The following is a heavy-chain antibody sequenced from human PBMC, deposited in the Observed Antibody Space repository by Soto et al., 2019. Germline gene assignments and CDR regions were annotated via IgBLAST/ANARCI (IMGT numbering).Heavy chain of an antibody. J-gene: IGHJ6*02. CDR3: ARDRGSIAARPGYYYGMDV. Sequence: PSETLSLTCTVSGGSISSYYWSWIRQPPGKGLEWIGYIYYSGSTNYNPSLKSRVTISVDTSKNQFSLKLSSVTAAGTAVYYCARDRGSIAARPGYYYGMDVWGQGTTVTVSS. D-gene: IGHD6-6*01. V-gene: IGHV4-59*01. CDR2: IYYSGST. CDR1: GGSISSYY.